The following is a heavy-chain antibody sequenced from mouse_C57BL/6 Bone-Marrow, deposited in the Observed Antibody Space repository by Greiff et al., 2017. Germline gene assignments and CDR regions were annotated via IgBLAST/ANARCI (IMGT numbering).Heavy chain of an antibody. V-gene: IGHV1-77*01. Sequence: QVQLQQSGAELVKPGASVKISCKASGYTFTDYYINWVKQRPGQGLEWIGKIGPGSGSTYYNEKFKGKATLTADKSSSTAYMQLSSLTSEDSAVYFCARHYYGSSYEDWYFDVWGTATTVTASS. CDR2: IGPGSGST. J-gene: IGHJ1*03. CDR1: GYTFTDYY. D-gene: IGHD1-1*01. CDR3: ARHYYGSSYEDWYFDV.